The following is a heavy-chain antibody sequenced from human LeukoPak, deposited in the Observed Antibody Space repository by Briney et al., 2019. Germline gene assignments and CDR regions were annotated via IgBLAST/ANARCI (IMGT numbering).Heavy chain of an antibody. J-gene: IGHJ4*02. CDR2: IIPILGIA. CDR3: ARDLGDEQQLAPHDY. V-gene: IGHV1-69*04. CDR1: GGTFSSYA. Sequence: ASVKVSCTASGGTFSSYAISWVRQAPGQGLEWMGRIIPILGIANYAQKFQGRVTITADKSTSTAYMELSSLRSEDTAVYYCARDLGDEQQLAPHDYWGQGTLVTVSS. D-gene: IGHD6-13*01.